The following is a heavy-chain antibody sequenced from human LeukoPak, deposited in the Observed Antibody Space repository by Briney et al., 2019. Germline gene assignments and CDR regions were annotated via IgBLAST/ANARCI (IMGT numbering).Heavy chain of an antibody. CDR2: ISGSGGSA. J-gene: IGHJ4*02. CDR1: GFTFSYYA. Sequence: GGSLRLSCAASGFTFSYYAMSWVRQAPGKGLEWVSDISGSGGSADYADSVKGRFTISRDNSKNTLYLQMNSLRAEDTAVYYCARNLWFGELFFDYWGQGTLVTVPS. D-gene: IGHD3-10*01. CDR3: ARNLWFGELFFDY. V-gene: IGHV3-23*01.